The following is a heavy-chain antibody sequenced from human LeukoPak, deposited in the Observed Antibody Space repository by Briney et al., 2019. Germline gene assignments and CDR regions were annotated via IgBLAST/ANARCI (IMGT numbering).Heavy chain of an antibody. Sequence: GGSLRLSCADSGFTFSSYAMCCVRQAPGKGLEWVSAISGSGGSTYYADSVKGRFTISRDNSKNTLYLQMNSLRAEDTAVYYCAKVMSSTRAHYYYFGKDYWGQGTTVTVSS. J-gene: IGHJ6*02. D-gene: IGHD2-2*01. CDR2: ISGSGGST. CDR3: AKVMSSTRAHYYYFGKDY. CDR1: GFTFSSYA. V-gene: IGHV3-23*01.